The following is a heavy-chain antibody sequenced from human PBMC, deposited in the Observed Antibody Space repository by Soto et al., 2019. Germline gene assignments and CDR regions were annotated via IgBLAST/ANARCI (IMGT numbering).Heavy chain of an antibody. CDR1: GGTFSSYA. V-gene: IGHV1-69*13. Sequence: RASVKVSCKASGGTFSSYAISWVRQAPGQGLGWMGGIIPIFGTANYAQTFQGRVTITADESTSTAYMELSSLRSEDTAVYYCARERGRSSQYSSSWFDPWGQGTLVTVSS. CDR2: IIPIFGTA. J-gene: IGHJ5*02. CDR3: ARERGRSSQYSSSWFDP. D-gene: IGHD6-6*01.